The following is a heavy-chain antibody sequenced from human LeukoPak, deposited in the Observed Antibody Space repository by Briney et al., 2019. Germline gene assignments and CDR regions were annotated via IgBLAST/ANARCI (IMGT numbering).Heavy chain of an antibody. V-gene: IGHV4-59*01. CDR2: IYYSGST. CDR3: ARDEYCSGGSCSPDY. CDR1: GGSISSYY. Sequence: SETLSLTCSVSGGSISSYYWSWIRQPPGKGLEWIGYIYYSGSTNYNPSLKSRVTISVDTSKNQFSLKLSSVTAADTAVYYCARDEYCSGGSCSPDYWGQGTLVTVSS. D-gene: IGHD2-15*01. J-gene: IGHJ4*02.